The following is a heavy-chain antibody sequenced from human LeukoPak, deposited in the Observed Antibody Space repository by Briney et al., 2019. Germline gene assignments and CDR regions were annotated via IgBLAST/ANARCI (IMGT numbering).Heavy chain of an antibody. V-gene: IGHV3-23*01. Sequence: GGSLRLSCAASGFTFSSYAMSWVRQAPGKGLEWVSGISGSGGSTYYADSVKGRFTISRDNSKNTLYLQMNGLRAEDTAVYYCAKDFGYCINGVCYGTPFDFWGQGTLVTVSS. CDR2: ISGSGGST. CDR3: AKDFGYCINGVCYGTPFDF. D-gene: IGHD2-8*01. J-gene: IGHJ4*02. CDR1: GFTFSSYA.